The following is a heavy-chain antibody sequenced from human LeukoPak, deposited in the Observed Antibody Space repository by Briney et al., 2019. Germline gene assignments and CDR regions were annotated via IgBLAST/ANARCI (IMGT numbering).Heavy chain of an antibody. V-gene: IGHV3-23*01. CDR2: ISGSGGST. D-gene: IGHD3-10*01. CDR3: AKAGRSSGTNWFDP. Sequence: GGSLRLSCAASGFTFSSYAMSWVRQAPGKGLEWVSAISGSGGSTYYADSMKGRFTISRDNSKNTLYLQMNSLRAEDTAVYYCAKAGRSSGTNWFDPWGQGTLVTVSS. CDR1: GFTFSSYA. J-gene: IGHJ5*02.